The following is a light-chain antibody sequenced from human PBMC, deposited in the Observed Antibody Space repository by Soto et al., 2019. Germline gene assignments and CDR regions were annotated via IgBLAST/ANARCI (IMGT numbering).Light chain of an antibody. CDR1: KNDIGVYDF. J-gene: IGLJ1*01. V-gene: IGLV1-40*01. CDR2: GNS. Sequence: QSALTQPPSASGSPGQSVTISCTGTKNDIGVYDFVSWYQQLPGTAPKLLIYGNSNRPSGVPDRFSGSKSGTSASLAITGLQAEDEADYYCQSYDSSLSGFYVFGTGTKLTVL. CDR3: QSYDSSLSGFYV.